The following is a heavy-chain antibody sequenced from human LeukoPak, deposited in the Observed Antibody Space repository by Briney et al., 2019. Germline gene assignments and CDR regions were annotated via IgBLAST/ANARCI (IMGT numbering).Heavy chain of an antibody. V-gene: IGHV4-59*01. Sequence: PSETLSLTCTVSGASISGYYWSWIRQPPGKGLEWIGYIYFSGSTNYNPSLKSRVTISVDTSKNQFSLKLSSVTAADTAVYYCARVLRYLSPWGQGTLVTVSS. CDR1: GASISGYY. CDR2: IYFSGST. J-gene: IGHJ5*02. CDR3: ARVLRYLSP. D-gene: IGHD3-9*01.